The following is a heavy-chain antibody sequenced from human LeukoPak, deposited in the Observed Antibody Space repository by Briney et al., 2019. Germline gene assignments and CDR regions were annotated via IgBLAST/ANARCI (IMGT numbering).Heavy chain of an antibody. D-gene: IGHD3-10*01. CDR3: ARGSQLWSPLLYFDY. V-gene: IGHV4-4*07. CDR2: IYTSGSS. CDR1: GGSISSYY. J-gene: IGHJ4*02. Sequence: SETLSLTCTVSGGSISSYYWSWIRQPAGKGLEWIGRIYTSGSSNYNPSLKSRVTMSVDTSKNQFSLKLSSVTAADTAVYYCARGSQLWSPLLYFDYWGQGTLVTVSS.